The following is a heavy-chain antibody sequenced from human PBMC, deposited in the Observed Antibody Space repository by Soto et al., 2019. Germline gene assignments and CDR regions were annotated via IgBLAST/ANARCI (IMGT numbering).Heavy chain of an antibody. J-gene: IGHJ5*02. D-gene: IGHD3-22*01. V-gene: IGHV4-59*01. CDR3: AKAASYYDINWFDP. Sequence: QVPLQESGPGLVKPSETLSLTCTVSGGSISSSYWSWIRQPPGKGLEWIGYISNSGSTNYNPSLKSRITISVDTSKNQFSLKLSSVTAADTAVYYCAKAASYYDINWFDPWGQGTLVTVSS. CDR2: ISNSGST. CDR1: GGSISSSY.